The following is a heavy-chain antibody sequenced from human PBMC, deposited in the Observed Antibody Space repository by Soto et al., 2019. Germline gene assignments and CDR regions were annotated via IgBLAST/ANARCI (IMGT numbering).Heavy chain of an antibody. V-gene: IGHV1-8*01. CDR1: GFTFASND. CDR2: MNANVDAT. Sequence: QVQLVQSGAEVKKPGASVKVSCKASGFTFASNDINWVRQAPGQSLQWMGWMNANVDATDSPQEFKGRVSMTWNASISTAYLELHNLKSDDTAVYYCAREVVVGGSLWLDPWGQGSLVTVSS. J-gene: IGHJ5*02. CDR3: AREVVVGGSLWLDP. D-gene: IGHD2-15*01.